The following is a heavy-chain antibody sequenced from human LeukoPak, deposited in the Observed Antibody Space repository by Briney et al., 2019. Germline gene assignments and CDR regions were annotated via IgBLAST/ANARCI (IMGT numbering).Heavy chain of an antibody. CDR1: GYIFTGYY. CDR3: ARDRAHLDTSNVLRAFDI. CDR2: INPHTGVT. Sequence: ASVKVSCKTSGYIFTGYYIHWVRQAPGHGLEWMGRINPHTGVTKYAQKFQGRATLTRDTSISAGYMELNRLNFDDTAVYYCARDRAHLDTSNVLRAFDIWGQGTMITVSA. D-gene: IGHD3-22*01. V-gene: IGHV1-2*02. J-gene: IGHJ3*02.